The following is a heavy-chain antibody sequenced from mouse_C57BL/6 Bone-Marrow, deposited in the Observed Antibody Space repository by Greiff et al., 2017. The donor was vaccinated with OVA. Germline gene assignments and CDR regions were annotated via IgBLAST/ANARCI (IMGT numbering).Heavy chain of an antibody. D-gene: IGHD1-1*01. CDR2: INPNNGGT. J-gene: IGHJ2*01. Sequence: VQLQQSGPELVKPGASVKISCKASGYTFTDYYMNWVKQSHGKSLEWIGDINPNNGGTSYNQKFKGKATLTVDKSSSTAYMELRSLTSEDSAVYYCARFLTTVVADYWGQGTTLTVSS. V-gene: IGHV1-26*01. CDR1: GYTFTDYY. CDR3: ARFLTTVVADY.